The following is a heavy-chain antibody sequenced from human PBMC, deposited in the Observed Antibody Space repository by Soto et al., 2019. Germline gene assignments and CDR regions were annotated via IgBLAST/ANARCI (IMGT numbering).Heavy chain of an antibody. D-gene: IGHD2-2*01. CDR3: ATHQDYCSSTSCYYWFDP. CDR1: GFTFSSYA. V-gene: IGHV3-23*01. J-gene: IGHJ5*02. CDR2: ISGSGGST. Sequence: EVQLLESGGGLVQPGGSLRLSCAASGFTFSSYAMSWVRQAPGKGLEWVSAISGSGGSTYYADSVKGRFTISRENSKNPLYLQMNSLGAEDTAVYYCATHQDYCSSTSCYYWFDPWGQGTLVTVSS.